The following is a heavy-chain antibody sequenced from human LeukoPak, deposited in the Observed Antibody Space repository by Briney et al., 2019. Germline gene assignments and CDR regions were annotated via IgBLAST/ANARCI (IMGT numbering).Heavy chain of an antibody. CDR2: INPNSGGT. CDR3: AREGVVGATIGSDY. D-gene: IGHD1-26*01. CDR1: GYTFTSYD. J-gene: IGHJ4*02. V-gene: IGHV1-2*02. Sequence: GASVKVSCKASGYTFTSYDINWVRQATGQGLEWMGWINPNSGGTNYAQKFQGRVTMTRDTSISTAYMELSRLRSDDTAVYYCAREGVVGATIGSDYWGQGTLVTVSS.